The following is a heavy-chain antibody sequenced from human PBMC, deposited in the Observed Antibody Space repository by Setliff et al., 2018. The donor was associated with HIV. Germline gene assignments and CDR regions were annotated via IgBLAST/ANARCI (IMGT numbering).Heavy chain of an antibody. D-gene: IGHD2-15*01. V-gene: IGHV4-38-2*02. CDR3: ARDLGGPRNFDN. Sequence: PSETLSLTCAVSGYSISSGYCWGWIRQPPGKGLEWIGSIYHSGSTYDSPSLKSRLTISIDTSKNQFSLKLRSVTAADTAVYYCARDLGGPRNFDNWGQGTLVTVSS. CDR1: GYSISSGYC. J-gene: IGHJ4*02. CDR2: IYHSGST.